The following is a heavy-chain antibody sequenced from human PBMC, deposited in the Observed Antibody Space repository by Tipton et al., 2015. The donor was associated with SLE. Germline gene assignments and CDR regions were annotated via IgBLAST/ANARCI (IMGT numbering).Heavy chain of an antibody. Sequence: TLSLTCTVSGGSISSSSYYWGWIRQPPGKGLEWIGSIYYSGSTYYNPSLKSRVTISVDTSKNQFSLKLSSVTAADTAVYYCARHAIFGVVNPLHWFDPWGQGTLVTVSS. CDR3: ARHAIFGVVNPLHWFDP. J-gene: IGHJ5*02. V-gene: IGHV4-39*01. D-gene: IGHD3-3*01. CDR2: IYYSGST. CDR1: GGSISSSSYY.